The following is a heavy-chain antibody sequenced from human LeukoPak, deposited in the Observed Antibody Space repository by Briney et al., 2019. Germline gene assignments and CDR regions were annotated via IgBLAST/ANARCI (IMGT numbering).Heavy chain of an antibody. V-gene: IGHV4-59*07. J-gene: IGHJ4*02. D-gene: IGHD2-15*01. CDR1: GGSLSIYY. Sequence: PSDTLSLTCTVSGGSLSIYYWNCMRQPPGGGLEWMGYIYYSGRTNYNPSLKSRLTISVDTSNNQFSLKLSSVTAADTAVYYCASTSGYCSGGNCYSAFDYWGQGTLVTVSS. CDR2: IYYSGRT. CDR3: ASTSGYCSGGNCYSAFDY.